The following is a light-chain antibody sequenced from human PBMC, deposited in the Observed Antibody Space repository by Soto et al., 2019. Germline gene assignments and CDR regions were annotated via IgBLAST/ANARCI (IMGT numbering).Light chain of an antibody. CDR1: QSVFSN. CDR3: QLHYNWLYT. V-gene: IGKV3D-15*01. Sequence: EIVMTQSPATLSVSPGERATLACRASQSVFSNVAWYQQKPGQAPRLLIYGASFRATGIPDRFSGSGSGTEFTLTISGLQSEDLAVYYCQLHYNWLYTFGQGTKLEIK. CDR2: GAS. J-gene: IGKJ2*01.